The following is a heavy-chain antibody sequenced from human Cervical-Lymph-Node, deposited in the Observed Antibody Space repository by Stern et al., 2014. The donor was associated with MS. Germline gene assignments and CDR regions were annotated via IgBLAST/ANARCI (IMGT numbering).Heavy chain of an antibody. Sequence: EVQLVESGGGLVQPGGSLRLSCAASGFTFSSRWMHWVRKAPGKGLVWVSRINSDGSSKSYADSVKGRFTIVKEHAKNTLYLQMNSLRAEDTAVYYCASITYYYDSSGYYNDYWGQGTLVTVSS. CDR2: INSDGSSK. CDR3: ASITYYYDSSGYYNDY. V-gene: IGHV3-74*02. J-gene: IGHJ4*02. D-gene: IGHD3-22*01. CDR1: GFTFSSRW.